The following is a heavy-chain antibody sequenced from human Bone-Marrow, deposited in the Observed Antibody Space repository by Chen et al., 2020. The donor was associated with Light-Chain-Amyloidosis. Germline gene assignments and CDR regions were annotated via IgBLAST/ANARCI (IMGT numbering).Heavy chain of an antibody. Sequence: QVNLVQSGAEAKKPGASMKISCKASGYTFINYYIHWVRQAPGQGLEWMGAINPNDGDTTYVQKFQGRVPMNKDTASDTIYNDVAKLTSGDTAMYFCTRTDNNYIVDYWGQGTLVTVSA. V-gene: IGHV1-46*01. CDR2: INPNDGDT. J-gene: IGHJ4*02. CDR1: GYTFINYY. D-gene: IGHD3-10*01. CDR3: TRTDNNYIVDY.